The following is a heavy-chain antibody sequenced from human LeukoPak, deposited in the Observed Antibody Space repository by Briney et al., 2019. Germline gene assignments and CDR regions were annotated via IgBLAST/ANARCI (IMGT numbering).Heavy chain of an antibody. CDR3: AKGAAAGKVDWFDP. CDR1: RFTFSNFA. J-gene: IGHJ5*02. Sequence: GGSLRLSCAASRFTFSNFAMMWVRQAPGTGLQWVSTITGYGATFYADSVRGRFTIFRDTSMNTLFLQMNSLGAEDTAVYCAKGAAAGKVDWFDPWGQGTLVTVSS. CDR2: ITGYGAT. V-gene: IGHV3-23*01. D-gene: IGHD6-13*01.